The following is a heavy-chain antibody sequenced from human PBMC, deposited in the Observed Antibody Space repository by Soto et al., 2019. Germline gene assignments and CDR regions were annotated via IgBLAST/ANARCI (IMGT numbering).Heavy chain of an antibody. Sequence: ASVKVSCKASGGTFSSYAISWVRQAPGQGLEWMGGIIPIFGTANYAQKFQGRVTITADKSTSTAYMELSSLRSEDTAVYYCARGGEAAAQVENYYYGMDVWGQGTTVTVSS. V-gene: IGHV1-69*06. D-gene: IGHD6-13*01. CDR3: ARGGEAAAQVENYYYGMDV. J-gene: IGHJ6*02. CDR1: GGTFSSYA. CDR2: IIPIFGTA.